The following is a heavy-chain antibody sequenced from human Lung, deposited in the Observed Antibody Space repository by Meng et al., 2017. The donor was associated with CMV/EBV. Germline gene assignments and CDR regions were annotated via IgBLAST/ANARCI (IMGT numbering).Heavy chain of an antibody. V-gene: IGHV3-7*02. CDR3: RDGHYSGR. D-gene: IGHD2-8*01. J-gene: IGHJ4*02. CDR1: GLRFSRFW. Sequence: LVESGGGLGPPGGSLRLSCKVSGLRFSRFWMSWVRQAPGKGLEWVANIKEDGSEKYYVDSVKGRFTISRDNAKNSLYLQMNSLRVEDTAVYYCRDGHYSGRWGQGTLVTVSS. CDR2: IKEDGSEK.